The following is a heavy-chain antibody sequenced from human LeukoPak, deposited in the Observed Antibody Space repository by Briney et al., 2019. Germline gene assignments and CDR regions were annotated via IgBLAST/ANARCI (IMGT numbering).Heavy chain of an antibody. D-gene: IGHD4-23*01. V-gene: IGHV4-59*08. CDR3: ARLLRWLYYFDY. Sequence: PSETLSLTCTVSGXSISSYYGSWIRQPPGKGLEWIGYIYHTGSTNYNPSLKSRVTISVDTSKNQFSLKLSSVTAADTAVYYCARLLRWLYYFDYWGQGTLVTVSS. J-gene: IGHJ4*02. CDR1: GXSISSYY. CDR2: IYHTGST.